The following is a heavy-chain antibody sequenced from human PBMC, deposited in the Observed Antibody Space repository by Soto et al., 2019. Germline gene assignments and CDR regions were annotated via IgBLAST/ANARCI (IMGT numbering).Heavy chain of an antibody. J-gene: IGHJ4*02. D-gene: IGHD3-10*01. CDR2: IYWDGDQ. CDR3: TRTLWFGELS. V-gene: IGHV2-5*02. CDR1: GFSLSTSGVG. Sequence: QITLKESGPTLVKPTQTLTLTCTFSGFSLSTSGVGVGWIRQFPGEALEWLAVIYWDGDQRYSPSLKSRITSTKDTYKNQVVLKMTNMDPVDTATYYCTRTLWFGELSWGQGTLVTVSS.